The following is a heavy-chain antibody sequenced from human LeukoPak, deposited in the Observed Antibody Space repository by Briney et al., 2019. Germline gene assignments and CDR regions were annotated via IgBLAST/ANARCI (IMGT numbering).Heavy chain of an antibody. Sequence: SETLSLTCTVSGGSISSYYWSWIRQPPGKGLEWIGYIYYSGSTNYNPSLKSRVTISVDTSKNQFSLKLSSVTAADTAVYYCAIRGSDYGDDTGDYWGQGTLVTVSS. J-gene: IGHJ4*02. CDR3: AIRGSDYGDDTGDY. D-gene: IGHD4-17*01. CDR1: GGSISSYY. CDR2: IYYSGST. V-gene: IGHV4-59*01.